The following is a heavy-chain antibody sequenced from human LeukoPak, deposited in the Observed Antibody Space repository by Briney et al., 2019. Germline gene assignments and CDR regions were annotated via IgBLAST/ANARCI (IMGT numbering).Heavy chain of an antibody. CDR3: AKDLRRYFDCFDY. Sequence: GGSLRLSCAGSGFTFSSYGMHWVRQAPGKGLEWVAFIRYDGSNKYYADSVKGRFTISRDNSKNTLYLQMNSLRAEDTAVYYCAKDLRRYFDCFDYWGQGTLVTVSS. J-gene: IGHJ4*02. CDR1: GFTFSSYG. D-gene: IGHD3-9*01. V-gene: IGHV3-30*02. CDR2: IRYDGSNK.